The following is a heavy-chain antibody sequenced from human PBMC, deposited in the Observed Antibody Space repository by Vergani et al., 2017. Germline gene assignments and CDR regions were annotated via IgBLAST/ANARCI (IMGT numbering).Heavy chain of an antibody. Sequence: QVQLVQSGAEVKKPGSSVKVSCKASRGTFSSYAISWVRQAPGQGLEWMGGIIPIFGTANYAQKFQGRVTITADESTSTAYMELSSLRSEDTAVYYCARRYYYGSGIRLGMDVWGQGTTVTVSS. V-gene: IGHV1-69*01. CDR3: ARRYYYGSGIRLGMDV. CDR2: IIPIFGTA. CDR1: RGTFSSYA. D-gene: IGHD3-10*01. J-gene: IGHJ6*02.